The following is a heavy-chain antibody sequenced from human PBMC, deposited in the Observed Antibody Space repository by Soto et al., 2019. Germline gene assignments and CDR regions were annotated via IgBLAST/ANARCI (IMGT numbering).Heavy chain of an antibody. J-gene: IGHJ6*02. CDR2: ISDDGSNK. CDR3: AKGLVGYVFGVQDYHYGMDV. CDR1: RFTFSSYG. D-gene: IGHD2-8*02. V-gene: IGHV3-30*18. Sequence: QVQLVESGGGVVQPGRSLRLSCAASRFTFSSYGMHWVRQAPGKGLEWVAAISDDGSNKNYADSVKGRFTISRDNAKNTLYLQMNSLRGEDKGVYHCAKGLVGYVFGVQDYHYGMDVWGQGTTVPVSS.